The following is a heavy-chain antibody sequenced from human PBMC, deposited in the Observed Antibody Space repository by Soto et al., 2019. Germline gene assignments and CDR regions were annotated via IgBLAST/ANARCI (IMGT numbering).Heavy chain of an antibody. D-gene: IGHD3-22*01. CDR2: ISFDGSNE. CDR1: GFNFSDYV. V-gene: IGHV3-30-3*01. CDR3: AREGYYDSRGYPYGIDV. J-gene: IGHJ6*02. Sequence: WSLRLSCTASGFNFSDYVVHWVRQAPGRGLEWMAFISFDGSNEYYADFVKGRFTISRDNSKNMIYLQLNSLRADDAAVYFCAREGYYDSRGYPYGIDVWGQGTTVTVSS.